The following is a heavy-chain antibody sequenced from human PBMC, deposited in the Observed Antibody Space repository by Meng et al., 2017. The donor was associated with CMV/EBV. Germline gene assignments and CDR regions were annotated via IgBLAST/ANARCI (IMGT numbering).Heavy chain of an antibody. J-gene: IGHJ4*02. CDR2: VIPIFGST. CDR3: ATRPSYYYDSSAYYLKY. CDR1: GYTFTSYG. D-gene: IGHD3-22*01. V-gene: IGHV1-69*05. Sequence: SVKVSCKASGYTFTSYGISWVRQAPGQGLEWMGGVIPIFGSTNYAQKFQGRVTITTDESTNTAYVDLNNLRSEDTAVYYCATRPSYYYDSSAYYLKYWGQGTLVTVSS.